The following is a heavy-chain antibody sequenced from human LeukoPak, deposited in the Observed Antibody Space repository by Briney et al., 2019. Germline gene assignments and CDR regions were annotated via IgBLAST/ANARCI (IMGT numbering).Heavy chain of an antibody. Sequence: GGSLRLSCVASGFTISSNYMSWVRRAPGKGLEWVSFVYGSGSTYYADSVKGRFTISRDNSKNTLYLQMNSLRAEDTAVYYCAREKRGSSSGYFDYWGQGTLVTVSS. D-gene: IGHD6-6*01. CDR2: VYGSGST. J-gene: IGHJ4*02. CDR1: GFTISSNY. V-gene: IGHV3-66*01. CDR3: AREKRGSSSGYFDY.